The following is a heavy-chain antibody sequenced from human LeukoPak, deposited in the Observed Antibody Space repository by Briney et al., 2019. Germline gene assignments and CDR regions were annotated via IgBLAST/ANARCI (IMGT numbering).Heavy chain of an antibody. V-gene: IGHV1-8*01. D-gene: IGHD2-2*01. CDR2: MNPNSGNT. CDR1: GYTFTIYD. J-gene: IGHJ6*03. Sequence: ASVTVSFTASGYTFTIYDINWVRQAPGQGLEWMGWMNPNSGNTGYAQKFQGRVTITRNTSISTAYMELSSLRSEDTAVYYCARGVRGLVVVPAAYYYYYYMDVWGKGTTVTVSS. CDR3: ARGVRGLVVVPAAYYYYYYMDV.